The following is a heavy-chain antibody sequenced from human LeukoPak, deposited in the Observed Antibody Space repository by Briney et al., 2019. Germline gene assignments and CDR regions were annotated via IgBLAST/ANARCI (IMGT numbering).Heavy chain of an antibody. J-gene: IGHJ6*02. CDR2: IRSKAYGGTT. CDR3: ARANSSSWDYYYYGMDV. Sequence: PGGSLRLSCTASGFTFGDYAMSRFRQAPGKGLEWVGFIRSKAYGGTTEYAASVKGRFTISRDDSKSIAYLQMNSLRAEDTAVYYCARANSSSWDYYYYGMDVWGQGTTVTVSS. CDR1: GFTFGDYA. D-gene: IGHD6-13*01. V-gene: IGHV3-49*03.